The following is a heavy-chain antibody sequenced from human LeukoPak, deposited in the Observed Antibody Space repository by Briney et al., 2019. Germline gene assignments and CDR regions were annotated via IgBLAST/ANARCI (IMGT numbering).Heavy chain of an antibody. Sequence: GGSLRLSCAASGFTFSSYAMHWVRQAPGKGLEWVAVISYDGSNKYYADSVKGRSTISRDNSKNTLYLQMDSLRAEDTAVYYCARRTMVRGVSYYYYYMDVWGKGTTVTVSS. CDR3: ARRTMVRGVSYYYYYMDV. D-gene: IGHD3-10*01. CDR2: ISYDGSNK. J-gene: IGHJ6*03. V-gene: IGHV3-30-3*01. CDR1: GFTFSSYA.